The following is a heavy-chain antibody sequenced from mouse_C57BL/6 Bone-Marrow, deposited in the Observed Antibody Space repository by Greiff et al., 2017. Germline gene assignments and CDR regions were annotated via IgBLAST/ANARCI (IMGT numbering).Heavy chain of an antibody. Sequence: EVHLVESGGDLVKPGGSLTLSCAASGFTFSSYGMSWVRQTPDKRLEWVATISSGGSYTYYPDSVKGRFTISRDNAKNTLYLQMSSLKSEDTAMYYCARLYWYFDVWGTGTTVTVSS. V-gene: IGHV5-6*01. CDR2: ISSGGSYT. CDR3: ARLYWYFDV. CDR1: GFTFSSYG. J-gene: IGHJ1*03.